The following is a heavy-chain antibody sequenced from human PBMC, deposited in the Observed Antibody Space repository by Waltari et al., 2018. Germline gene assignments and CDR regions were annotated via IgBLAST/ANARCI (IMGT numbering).Heavy chain of an antibody. CDR1: AFSISSGYY. J-gene: IGHJ4*02. CDR2: IYHSGST. D-gene: IGHD6-13*01. V-gene: IGHV4-38-2*02. CDR3: ARAPSTYSSSWYRVGFDY. Sequence: QVRLQESGPGLVKPSETLSLTCSLSAFSISSGYYWAWIRQPPGKGLEWIASIYHSGSTYYNPSLKSRVTIFVDTSKTQFSLKLTSVTAADTAVYFCARAPSTYSSSWYRVGFDYWGQGTLVTVSS.